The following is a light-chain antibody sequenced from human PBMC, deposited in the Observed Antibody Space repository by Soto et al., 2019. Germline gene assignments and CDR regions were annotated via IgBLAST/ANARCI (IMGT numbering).Light chain of an antibody. CDR2: GAS. V-gene: IGKV3-20*01. Sequence: EIVLTQSPGTLSLSPGERATLSCRASQSVSSSNLDWYQQKPGQAPRLLIYGASSRATGIPDRFSGSGSGTDFTLTISRLEPEDFAVYYCQQYGSSPYSFGQGTKLAIK. CDR1: QSVSSSN. CDR3: QQYGSSPYS. J-gene: IGKJ2*01.